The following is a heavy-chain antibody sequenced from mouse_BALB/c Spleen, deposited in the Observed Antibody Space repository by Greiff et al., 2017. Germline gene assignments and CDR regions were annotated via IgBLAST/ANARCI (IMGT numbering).Heavy chain of an antibody. CDR3: ARNYYGSWYFDV. CDR2: IDPFNGGT. V-gene: IGHV1S135*01. CDR1: GYSFTSYY. J-gene: IGHJ1*01. D-gene: IGHD1-2*01. Sequence: VQLKQSGPELMKPGASVKISCKASGYSFTSYYMHWVKQSHGKSLEWIGYIDPFNGGTSYNQKFKGKATLTVDKSSSTAYMHLSSLTSEDSAVYYCARNYYGSWYFDVWGAGTTVTVSS.